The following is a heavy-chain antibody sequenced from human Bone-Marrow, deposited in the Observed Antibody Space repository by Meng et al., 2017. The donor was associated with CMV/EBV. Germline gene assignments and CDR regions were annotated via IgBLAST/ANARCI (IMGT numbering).Heavy chain of an antibody. D-gene: IGHD4-17*01. CDR3: AKDRGMTTVTTPWFDP. CDR2: ISWNSGSI. J-gene: IGHJ5*02. CDR1: GFTFSSYA. V-gene: IGHV3-9*01. Sequence: SLKISCAASGFTFSSYAMSWVRQAPGKGLEWVSGISWNSGSIGYADSVKGRFTISRDNAKNSLYLQMNSLRAEDTALYYCAKDRGMTTVTTPWFDPWGQGTLVTVYS.